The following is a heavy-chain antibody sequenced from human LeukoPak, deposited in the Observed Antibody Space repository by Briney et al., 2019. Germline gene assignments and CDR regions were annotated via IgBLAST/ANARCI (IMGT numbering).Heavy chain of an antibody. J-gene: IGHJ4*02. CDR1: GYSFTTYW. CDR2: IYPGDSDT. Sequence: GESLKISCKVSGYSFTTYWIGWVRQMPGKGLEWMGIIYPGDSDTRYSPSFQGQVTISVDKSISTAYLQWSSLKASDTAMYYCARPARRGYDYFDYWGQGTLVTVSS. V-gene: IGHV5-51*01. CDR3: ARPARRGYDYFDY. D-gene: IGHD5-12*01.